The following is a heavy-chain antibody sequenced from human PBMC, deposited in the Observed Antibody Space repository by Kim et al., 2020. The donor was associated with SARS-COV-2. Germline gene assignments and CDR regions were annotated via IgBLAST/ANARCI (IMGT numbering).Heavy chain of an antibody. CDR1: GYTFTSYY. V-gene: IGHV1-46*01. CDR3: ARGGTFWDTAMVTGWFDP. Sequence: ASVKVSCKASGYTFTSYYMHWVRQAPGQGLEWMGIINPSGGSTSYAQKFQGRVTMTRDTSTSTVYMELSSLRSEDTAVYYCARGGTFWDTAMVTGWFDPWGQGTLVTVSS. J-gene: IGHJ5*02. D-gene: IGHD5-18*01. CDR2: INPSGGST.